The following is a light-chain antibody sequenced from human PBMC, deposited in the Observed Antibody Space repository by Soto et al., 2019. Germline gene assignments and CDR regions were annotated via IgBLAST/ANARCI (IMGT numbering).Light chain of an antibody. V-gene: IGLV1-44*01. J-gene: IGLJ3*02. CDR1: SSNIGSNI. CDR2: RNN. CDR3: AGWDDTLDAQV. Sequence: QSVLTQPPSASGTPGQRVTISCSGSSSNIGSNIVSWYQQLPGTAPKLLIQRNNERPSGVPDRFSGSKSGTSVSLAISGLRSDDEATYYCAGWDDTLDAQVFGGGTKLTVL.